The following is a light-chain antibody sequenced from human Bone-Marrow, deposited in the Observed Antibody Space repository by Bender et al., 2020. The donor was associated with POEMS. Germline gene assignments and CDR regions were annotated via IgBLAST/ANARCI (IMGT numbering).Light chain of an antibody. V-gene: IGLV2-14*02. CDR3: ATWDDSLSGRV. CDR2: EAT. Sequence: QSALTQPASVSGSPGQSITISCTGTSSAFGNYNLVSWYQHHPGKAPQLMIYEATKRPSGVPDRFSGSMSGTSASLAISGLRSGDEADYYCATWDDSLSGRVFGGGTKLTVL. J-gene: IGLJ2*01. CDR1: SSAFGNYNL.